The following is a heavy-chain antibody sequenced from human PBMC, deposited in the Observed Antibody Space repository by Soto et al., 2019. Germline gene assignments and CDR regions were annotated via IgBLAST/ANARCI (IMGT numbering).Heavy chain of an antibody. CDR1: GFTFSSYS. CDR3: AREDSGWYLYFDY. CDR2: ISSSSSYI. Sequence: EVQLVESGGGLVKPGGSLRLSCAASGFTFSSYSMNWVRQAPGKGLEWVSSISSSSSYIYYADSVKGRFTITRDNAKNSRSLQMNGLRAEDRAVYYCAREDSGWYLYFDYWGQGTLVTVSS. J-gene: IGHJ4*02. V-gene: IGHV3-21*01. D-gene: IGHD6-19*01.